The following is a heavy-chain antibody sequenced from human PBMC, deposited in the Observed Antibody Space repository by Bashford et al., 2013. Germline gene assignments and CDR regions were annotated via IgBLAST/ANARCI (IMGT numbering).Heavy chain of an antibody. J-gene: IGHJ5*02. D-gene: IGHD6-6*01. CDR2: ILYSGST. V-gene: IGHV4-59*01. CDR1: GGSFSGYY. Sequence: SSETLSLTCAVYGGSFSGYYWSWIRQPPGKGLEWIGYILYSGSTNYNPSLKSRVTISVDMSKNQFSLKLSSVTAADTAVYYCAKSYSGHIAARHSWFDPWGQGTLVTVSS. CDR3: AKSYSGHIAARHSWFDP.